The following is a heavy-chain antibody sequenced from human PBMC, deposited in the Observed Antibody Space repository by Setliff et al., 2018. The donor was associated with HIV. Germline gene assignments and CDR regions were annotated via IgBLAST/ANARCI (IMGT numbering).Heavy chain of an antibody. CDR1: GGSISSSSYY. CDR3: ARLGYSGSLVGAFDI. V-gene: IGHV4-39*01. CDR2: LYYRGTT. Sequence: SETLSLTCTASGGSISSSSYYWGWIRQPPGKGPEWIGSLYYRGTTYYNPSLKSRGTISTVTSNNQFSLTLSPVTAADPAVYYCARLGYSGSLVGAFDIWGQGTMVTVSS. D-gene: IGHD1-26*01. J-gene: IGHJ3*02.